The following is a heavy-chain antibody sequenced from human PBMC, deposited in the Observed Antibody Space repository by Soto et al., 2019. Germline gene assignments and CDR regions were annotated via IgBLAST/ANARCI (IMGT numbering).Heavy chain of an antibody. Sequence: QMQESGPGLVEPSGTLSLTCDVSGVSISSGSWWSWVRQPPGKGLEWIGEIFHSGSTKYNPSLKSRVTISVDNSKNHFSLRVTSVTAADTAVYYCARDGPDGYNLGYWGQGTLVTASS. V-gene: IGHV4-4*02. J-gene: IGHJ4*02. CDR3: ARDGPDGYNLGY. CDR2: IFHSGST. D-gene: IGHD5-12*01. CDR1: GVSISSGSW.